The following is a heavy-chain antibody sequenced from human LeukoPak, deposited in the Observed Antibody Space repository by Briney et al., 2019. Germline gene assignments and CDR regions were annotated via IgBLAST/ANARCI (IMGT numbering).Heavy chain of an antibody. CDR3: ARDGIVGANGLVFYYYYMDV. D-gene: IGHD1-26*01. CDR2: ISAQHGQT. CDR1: GYSENFYG. V-gene: IGHV1-18*01. Sequence: GASVKVSCKTSGYSENFYGIAWVRQVAGQGLEWMGWISAQHGQTEYALNSQDRVTMTTDTYTNTAYMELRSLRSDDTAVYYCARDGIVGANGLVFYYYYMDVWGKGTTVTVSS. J-gene: IGHJ6*03.